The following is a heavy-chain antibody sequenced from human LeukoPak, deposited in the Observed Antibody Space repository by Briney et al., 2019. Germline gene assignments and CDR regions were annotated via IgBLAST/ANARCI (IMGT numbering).Heavy chain of an antibody. D-gene: IGHD5-18*01. V-gene: IGHV3-7*01. J-gene: IGHJ4*02. CDR3: ARHLSGITGYTYGRGIDY. CDR1: GFTFSSYW. Sequence: GGSLRLSCAASGFTFSSYWMSWVRQAPGKGLEWVANIKKDGSEKYYVDSVKGRFTISRDNAKTSLYLQMISLTAEDTAVYYCARHLSGITGYTYGRGIDYWGQGRLVTVSS. CDR2: IKKDGSEK.